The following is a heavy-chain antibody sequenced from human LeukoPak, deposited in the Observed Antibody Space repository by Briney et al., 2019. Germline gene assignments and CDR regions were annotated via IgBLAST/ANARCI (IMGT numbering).Heavy chain of an antibody. CDR2: ISSISSTI. D-gene: IGHD3-10*01. CDR3: ARDRPYYGSGSYYHDY. Sequence: GGSLRLSCTASGFTFSAYNMNWVRQAPGKGLEWVSYISSISSTIYYADSVKGRFTISRDNAKNSLSLQMNSLRDEDTAVYYCARDRPYYGSGSYYHDYWGQGTLVNVSS. CDR1: GFTFSAYN. J-gene: IGHJ4*02. V-gene: IGHV3-48*02.